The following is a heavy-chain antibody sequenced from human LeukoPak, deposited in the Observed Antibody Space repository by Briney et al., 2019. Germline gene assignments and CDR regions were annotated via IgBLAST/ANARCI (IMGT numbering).Heavy chain of an antibody. J-gene: IGHJ5*02. V-gene: IGHV4-39*01. CDR1: GGSYSSTSYY. CDR3: ARPIRSRDNNWFDP. Sequence: SETLSLTCSVSGGSYSSTSYYWGWIRQPPGKGLEWIANIYHTGSTYYNPSLKSRVIISVDTSANQFSLKLNSVTAADTAVYYCARPIRSRDNNWFDPWGQGILVTVSS. CDR2: IYHTGST. D-gene: IGHD3-10*01.